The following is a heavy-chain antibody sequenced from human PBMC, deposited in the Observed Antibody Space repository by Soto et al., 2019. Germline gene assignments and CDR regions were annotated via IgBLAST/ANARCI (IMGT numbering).Heavy chain of an antibody. V-gene: IGHV1-69*13. CDR3: ARPYGDYTMRCYYGMDV. CDR1: GGTFSSYA. J-gene: IGHJ6*02. Sequence: SVKVSCKASGGTFSSYAISWVRQAPGQGLEWMGGIIPIFGTANYAQKFQGRVTITADESTSTAYMELSSLRSEDTAVYYCARPYGDYTMRCYYGMDVWGQGTTVTVSS. D-gene: IGHD4-17*01. CDR2: IIPIFGTA.